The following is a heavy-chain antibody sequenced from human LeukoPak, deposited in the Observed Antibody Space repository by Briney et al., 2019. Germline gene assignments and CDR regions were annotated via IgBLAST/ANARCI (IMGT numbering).Heavy chain of an antibody. J-gene: IGHJ1*01. Sequence: LSLTCAVSGGSISSTNWWSWVRQTPGKGLEWVSFISGSGRTIYYADSVKGRFTISRDNAKNSLYLQMNSLRAEDTAVYYCARGIRDYDDQLGYFQHWGQGTLVTVSS. V-gene: IGHV3-48*03. CDR3: ARGIRDYDDQLGYFQH. CDR1: GGSISSTN. CDR2: ISGSGRTI. D-gene: IGHD4-17*01.